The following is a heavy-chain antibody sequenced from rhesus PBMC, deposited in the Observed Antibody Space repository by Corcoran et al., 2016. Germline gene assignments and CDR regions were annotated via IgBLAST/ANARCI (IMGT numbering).Heavy chain of an antibody. J-gene: IGHJ5-2*02. CDR3: ARGGLKSDDV. CDR1: GGSIRDDYS. D-gene: IGHD2-21*01. V-gene: IGHV4S7*01. CDR2: IYGGSGST. Sequence: QVQLQESGPGLVKPSETLSLTCAVYGGSIRDDYSWGWIRQPPGKGLEWIGQIYGGSGSTYYNPSLKSRVTVSKDTSKNQFSLKLSSVTAADTAVYYCARGGLKSDDVWGRGVLVTVSS.